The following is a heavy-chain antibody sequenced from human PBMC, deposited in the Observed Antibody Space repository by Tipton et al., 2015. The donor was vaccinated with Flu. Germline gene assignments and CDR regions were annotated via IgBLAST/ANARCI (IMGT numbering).Heavy chain of an antibody. V-gene: IGHV1-8*03. CDR1: GYTFNDYD. Sequence: QLVQSGAEVKKPGASVKVSCKASGYTFNDYDINWVRQAPGQGLEWMGWVNPDDGFTGYAEKFRGRVTITRDTSINTAYMELSGLRFEDTAVYYCARKKFYSESFYHGMDVWGQGTTVTVSS. CDR3: ARKKFYSESFYHGMDV. J-gene: IGHJ6*02. CDR2: VNPDDGFT. D-gene: IGHD1-26*01.